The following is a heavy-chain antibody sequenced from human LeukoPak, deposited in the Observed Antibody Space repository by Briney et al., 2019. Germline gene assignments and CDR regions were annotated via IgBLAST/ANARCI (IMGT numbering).Heavy chain of an antibody. D-gene: IGHD2-2*01. CDR1: GVSISSSNSY. CDR2: IYYSGST. CDR3: AREPCSSTSCPVDY. Sequence: SSETLSLTCTVSGVSISSSNSYWSWIRQPPGKGLEWIGYIYYSGSTNYNPSLKSRVTISVDTSKNQFSLKLSSVTAADTAVYYCAREPCSSTSCPVDYWGQGTLVTVSS. V-gene: IGHV4-61*01. J-gene: IGHJ4*02.